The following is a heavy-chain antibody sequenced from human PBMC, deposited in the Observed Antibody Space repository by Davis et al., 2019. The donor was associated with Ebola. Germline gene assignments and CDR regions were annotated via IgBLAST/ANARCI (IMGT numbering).Heavy chain of an antibody. CDR3: ARRQDV. V-gene: IGHV3-33*01. CDR2: IWYDGSNK. Sequence: GESLKISCAASGFTFSSYGMHWVRQAPGKGLEWVAVIWYDGSNKYYADSVKGRFTISRDNAKNSLYLQMNSLRAEDTAVYYCARRQDVWGQGTTVTVSS. J-gene: IGHJ6*02. CDR1: GFTFSSYG.